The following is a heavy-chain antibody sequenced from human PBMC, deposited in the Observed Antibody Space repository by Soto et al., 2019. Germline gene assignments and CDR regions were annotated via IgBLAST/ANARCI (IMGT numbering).Heavy chain of an antibody. Sequence: QVQLVQSGAEVKKPGASVKVSCKASGYTFTSYDINWVRQATGQGLEWMGWMNPNSGNTGYAQKFQGRVTMTRNTSISTAYMELSSLRSEDTAVYYCARARYYYDSSGYYYCDYFDYWGQGTLVTVSS. CDR2: MNPNSGNT. J-gene: IGHJ4*02. D-gene: IGHD3-22*01. CDR3: ARARYYYDSSGYYYCDYFDY. V-gene: IGHV1-8*01. CDR1: GYTFTSYD.